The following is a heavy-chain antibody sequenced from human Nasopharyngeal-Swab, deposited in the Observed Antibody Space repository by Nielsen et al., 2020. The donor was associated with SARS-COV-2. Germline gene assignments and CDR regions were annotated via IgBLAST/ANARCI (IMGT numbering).Heavy chain of an antibody. D-gene: IGHD3-10*01. V-gene: IGHV1-46*01. J-gene: IGHJ6*02. CDR3: AIGAYYGSGSYFHYYSGMDV. CDR2: INTSGGST. Sequence: WVRQAPGQGLEWMGIINTSGGSTSYAQKFQGRVTMTRDTSTSTVYMELSSLRSEDTAVYYCAIGAYYGSGSYFHYYSGMDVWGQGTTVTVSS.